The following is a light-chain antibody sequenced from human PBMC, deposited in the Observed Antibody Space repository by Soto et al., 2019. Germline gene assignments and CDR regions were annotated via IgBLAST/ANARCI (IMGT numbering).Light chain of an antibody. CDR2: WAS. J-gene: IGKJ2*01. V-gene: IGKV4-1*01. CDR1: QSVLYSSNNKNY. CDR3: QQYYRTPPYP. Sequence: DIVMTQSPDSLAVSLGERATINCRCTQSVLYSSNNKNYLAWYQQKPGQPPKLLIYWASTRESGVPDRFSGSGSGTHFTLTIRSLQAEDVAVYYCQQYYRTPPYPFGQGTKLEIK.